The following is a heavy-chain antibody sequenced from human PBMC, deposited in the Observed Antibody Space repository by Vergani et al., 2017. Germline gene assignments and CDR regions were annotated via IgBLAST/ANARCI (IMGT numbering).Heavy chain of an antibody. J-gene: IGHJ6*02. CDR1: GFIFSDYV. Sequence: QVQLVESGGGVVQPGKSLSLSYETSGFIFSDYVMHWVRQAPGKGLEWVAGIWHDGSNEKYVDSVQGRFTISRDNSKNTLYLEMESLRVEDTAVYYCARDCTSGGCPDNYGMDVWGQGATVTVSS. V-gene: IGHV3-33*01. CDR2: IWHDGSNE. D-gene: IGHD2-8*01. CDR3: ARDCTSGGCPDNYGMDV.